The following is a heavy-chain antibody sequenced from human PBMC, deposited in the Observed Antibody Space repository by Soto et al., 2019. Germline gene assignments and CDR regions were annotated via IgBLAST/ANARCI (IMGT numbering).Heavy chain of an antibody. V-gene: IGHV6-1*01. D-gene: IGHD1-26*01. CDR1: GDSVSSNSAG. J-gene: IGHJ4*01. Sequence: QVQLQQSGPGLVKPSQTLSLTCAITGDSVSSNSAGWSWVRQSPSRGLEWLGRTYYRSKWYYEYAVSRRGRITINPDTSKNQYSLQLNSVTPEDTAVYFCARGEQYSGRIFDYWGQGTLVTVSS. CDR3: ARGEQYSGRIFDY. CDR2: TYYRSKWYY.